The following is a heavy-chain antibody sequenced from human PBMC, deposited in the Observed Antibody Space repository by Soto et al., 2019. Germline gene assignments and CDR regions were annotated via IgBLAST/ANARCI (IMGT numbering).Heavy chain of an antibody. CDR1: VFTCSSYS. Sequence: EVQLVESGGGLVKPGGSLRLAGAASVFTCSSYSMNWVRQAPGKGLEWVSSISSSSSSIYYADSVKGRFTISRDNAKNSLYLQMNSLRAEDTAVYYCAPLDTVTTSYWGPGNLVTVSS. V-gene: IGHV3-21*01. CDR2: ISSSSSSI. CDR3: APLDTVTTSY. J-gene: IGHJ4*02. D-gene: IGHD4-17*01.